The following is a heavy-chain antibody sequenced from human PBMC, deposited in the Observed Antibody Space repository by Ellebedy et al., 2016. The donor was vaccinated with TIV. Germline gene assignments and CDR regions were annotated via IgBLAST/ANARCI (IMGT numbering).Heavy chain of an antibody. CDR1: GFTFSSYV. CDR3: AKAIDIGSWSVDQ. D-gene: IGHD6-13*01. CDR2: ISGNGDDT. Sequence: GESLKISCAASGFTFSSYVLSWARQSPGKGLEWVSGISGNGDDTYYADSVKGRFTISRDNSKNTLFLQMNSLRPEDTAVYFCAKAIDIGSWSVDQWGRGTLVTVSS. V-gene: IGHV3-23*01. J-gene: IGHJ4*02.